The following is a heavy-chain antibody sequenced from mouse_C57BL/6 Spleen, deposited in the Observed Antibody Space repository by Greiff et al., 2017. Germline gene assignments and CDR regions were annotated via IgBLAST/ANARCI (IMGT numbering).Heavy chain of an antibody. CDR3: ARSYGSSYSGYFDV. Sequence: EVQLQQSVAELVRPGASVKLSCTASGFNIKNTYMHWVKQRPEQGLEWIGRIDPANGNTKYAPKFQGKATIPADTSSNTAYLQLSSRTSEDAAISDSARSYGSSYSGYFDVWGTGTTVTVSS. CDR2: IDPANGNT. J-gene: IGHJ1*03. D-gene: IGHD1-1*01. V-gene: IGHV14-3*01. CDR1: GFNIKNTY.